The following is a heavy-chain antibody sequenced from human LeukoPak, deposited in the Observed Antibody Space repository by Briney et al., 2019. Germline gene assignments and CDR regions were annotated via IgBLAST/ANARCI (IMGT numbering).Heavy chain of an antibody. CDR3: ARVSDYGSGSYYYYYYMDV. V-gene: IGHV4-61*02. CDR1: GGSISSGSYY. Sequence: SETLSLTCTVSGGSISSGSYYWSWIRQPAGKGLEWIGRIYTSGSTNYNPSLKSRVTISVDTSKNQFSLKLSSVTAADTAVYYCARVSDYGSGSYYYYYYMDVWGKGTTITVSS. J-gene: IGHJ6*03. CDR2: IYTSGST. D-gene: IGHD3-10*01.